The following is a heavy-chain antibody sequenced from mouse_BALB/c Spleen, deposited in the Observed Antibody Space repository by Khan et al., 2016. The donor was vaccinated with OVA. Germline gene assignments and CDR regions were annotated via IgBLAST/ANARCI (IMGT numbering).Heavy chain of an antibody. CDR1: GFSLTDHG. Sequence: QVQLQQPGPGLVAPSQSLSITCTVSGFSLTDHGVSWIRQPPGKGLEWLGVIWGGGSTYYNSVLKSRLSISKDNSKSQVFLKMNSLQTDDTAMYYCAKQIWSPYYGMDYWGQGTSVTVSS. J-gene: IGHJ4*01. CDR2: IWGGGST. D-gene: IGHD1-1*02. V-gene: IGHV2-6-5*01. CDR3: AKQIWSPYYGMDY.